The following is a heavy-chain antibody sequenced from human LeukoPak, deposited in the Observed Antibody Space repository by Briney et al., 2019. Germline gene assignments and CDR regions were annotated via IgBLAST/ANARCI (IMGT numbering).Heavy chain of an antibody. CDR1: GFSFSSYG. J-gene: IGHJ6*02. Sequence: PGGSLRLSCAASGFSFSSYGMRWVRQAPGKGLEWVGDIWYDGSHTYYADSVKGRFTISRDNSMNTLYMQMNSLRGEDAAVYYCVRGGYCSGTGCAHYDGMDVWGQGTTVTVSS. CDR2: IWYDGSHT. D-gene: IGHD2-2*01. CDR3: VRGGYCSGTGCAHYDGMDV. V-gene: IGHV3-33*01.